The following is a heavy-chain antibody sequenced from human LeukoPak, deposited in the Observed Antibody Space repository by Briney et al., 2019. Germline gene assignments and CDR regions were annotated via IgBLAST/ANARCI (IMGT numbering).Heavy chain of an antibody. D-gene: IGHD6-19*01. CDR1: GFTFDDYA. CDR2: VVASGDKA. J-gene: IGHJ4*02. Sequence: PGGSLRLSCAAPGFTFDDYAMHWVRHAPGKGLEWVSFVVASGDKAYYADSVKGRFTISRDNRKNSLFLQMSSLRSEDTALYYCAKDKDTSGWDHWGQGTLVTVSS. V-gene: IGHV3-43*02. CDR3: AKDKDTSGWDH.